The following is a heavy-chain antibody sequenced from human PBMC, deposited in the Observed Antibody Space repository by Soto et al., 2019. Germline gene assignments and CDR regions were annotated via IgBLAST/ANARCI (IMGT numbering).Heavy chain of an antibody. J-gene: IGHJ6*03. CDR2: IYYSGST. CDR3: ARHEPGDYGVGYYYYMDV. D-gene: IGHD4-17*01. Sequence: SETLSLTCTVSGGSISSYYWSWIRQPPGKGLEWIGYIYYSGSTNYNPSLKSRVTISVDTSKNQFSLKLSSVTAADTAVYYCARHEPGDYGVGYYYYMDVWGKGTTVTISS. V-gene: IGHV4-59*08. CDR1: GGSISSYY.